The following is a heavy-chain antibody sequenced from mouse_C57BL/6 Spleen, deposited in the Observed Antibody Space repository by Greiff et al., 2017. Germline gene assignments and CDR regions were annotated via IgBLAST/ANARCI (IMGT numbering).Heavy chain of an antibody. CDR1: GFTFSNYW. Sequence: EVQVVESGGGLVQPGGSMKLSCVASGFTFSNYWMNWVRQSPEKGLEWVAQIRLKSDNYATHYAESVKGRFTISRDDSKSSVYLQMNNLRAEDTGIYYCTDYSGAYWGQGTLVTVSA. J-gene: IGHJ3*01. D-gene: IGHD1-1*02. CDR3: TDYSGAY. CDR2: IRLKSDNYAT. V-gene: IGHV6-3*01.